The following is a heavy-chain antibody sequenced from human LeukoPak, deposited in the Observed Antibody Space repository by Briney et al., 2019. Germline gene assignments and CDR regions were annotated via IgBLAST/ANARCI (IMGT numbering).Heavy chain of an antibody. Sequence: SETLSLTCTVSGGSIGSGGYYWSWIRQHPGKGLEWIGYIYYSGSTCYNPSLKSRVTISVDTSKNQFSLKLSSVTAADTAVYYCARAHSMVIRLDYWGQGTLVTVSS. CDR1: GGSIGSGGYY. CDR3: ARAHSMVIRLDY. D-gene: IGHD5-18*01. V-gene: IGHV4-31*03. J-gene: IGHJ4*02. CDR2: IYYSGST.